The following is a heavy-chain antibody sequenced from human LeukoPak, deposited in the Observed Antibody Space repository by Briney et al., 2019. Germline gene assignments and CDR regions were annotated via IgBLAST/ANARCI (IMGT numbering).Heavy chain of an antibody. CDR1: VYTFTIFG. CDR2: IGAYNGDT. CDR3: TRDHCRGDNCPSFDY. J-gene: IGHJ4*02. D-gene: IGHD2-15*01. Sequence: GASVTVSCKPSVYTFTIFGISWVRQAPGQGREWMGWIGAYNGDTNYAQKFQGRVTMTTDTSTSTAYMDLRSLRSDDTAVYYCTRDHCRGDNCPSFDYWGQGTLVTVSS. V-gene: IGHV1-18*04.